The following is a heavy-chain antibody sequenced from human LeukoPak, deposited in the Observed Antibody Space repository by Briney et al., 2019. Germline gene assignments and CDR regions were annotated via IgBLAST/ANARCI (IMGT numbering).Heavy chain of an antibody. Sequence: GASVKVSCKASGYTFTSYGISWVRQAPGQGLEWMGWISAYNGNTNYAQKLQGRATMTTDTSTSTAYMELRSLRSDDTAVYYWAENSGLVLNTLNYWAKETLFTVSS. CDR2: ISAYNGNT. CDR3: AENSGLVLNTLNY. D-gene: IGHD7-27*01. J-gene: IGHJ4*02. V-gene: IGHV1-18*01. CDR1: GYTFTSYG.